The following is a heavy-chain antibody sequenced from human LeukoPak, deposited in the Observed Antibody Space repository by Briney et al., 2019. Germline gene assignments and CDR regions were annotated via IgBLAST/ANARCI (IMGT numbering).Heavy chain of an antibody. D-gene: IGHD3-9*01. CDR2: INPNSGGT. V-gene: IGHV1-2*02. J-gene: IGHJ4*02. Sequence: ASVKVSCKASGYTFTGYYMHWVRQAPGQGLEWMGWINPNSGGTNYAQKFQGRVTMTRDTSISTAYMELSRLRSDDTAVYYCARWYYDILTGHRFFDYWGQGTLVTVSS. CDR1: GYTFTGYY. CDR3: ARWYYDILTGHRFFDY.